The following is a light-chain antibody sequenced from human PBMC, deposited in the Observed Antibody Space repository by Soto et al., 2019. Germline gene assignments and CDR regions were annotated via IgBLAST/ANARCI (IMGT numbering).Light chain of an antibody. CDR2: DAS. J-gene: IGKJ2*01. V-gene: IGKV1-13*02. CDR1: QGISSA. CDR3: QQINSYIMYT. Sequence: AIQLTQSPSSLSASVGDRVTITCRASQGISSALAWYQQKPGKAPKLLIYDASSLESGVPSRFIGCVSGTVFTLPISSLQPEDFPTNYCQQINSYIMYTFGQGTKLEIK.